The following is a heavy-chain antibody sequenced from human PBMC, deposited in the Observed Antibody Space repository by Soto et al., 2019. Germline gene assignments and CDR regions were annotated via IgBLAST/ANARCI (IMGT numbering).Heavy chain of an antibody. CDR1: GYTFTSYG. CDR3: ARAYGFGELFDP. Sequence: QVQLVQSGAEVKKPGASVKVSCKASGYTFTSYGISWVRQAPGQGLEWMGWISAYNGNTNYAQKPQGSVTMTTATSTSTAYMELRSLRSDATAVYYCARAYGFGELFDPWGQGTLVTVSS. J-gene: IGHJ5*02. CDR2: ISAYNGNT. V-gene: IGHV1-18*01. D-gene: IGHD3-10*01.